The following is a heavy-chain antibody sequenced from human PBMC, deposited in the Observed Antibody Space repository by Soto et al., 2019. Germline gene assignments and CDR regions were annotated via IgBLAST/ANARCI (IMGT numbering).Heavy chain of an antibody. V-gene: IGHV1-69*01. CDR2: IIPIFGTP. J-gene: IGHJ5*02. D-gene: IGHD2-21*01. CDR3: ARVGLAGLWCWFDP. Sequence: QVQLVQSGAEVKKPGSSVKVSCKASGGTFSSYAITWVRQAPGQGLEWMGGIIPIFGTPNYAQKFQGRVTITADESTSTAYMELSSLKSEDTAVYYCARVGLAGLWCWFDPWGQGTLVTVSS. CDR1: GGTFSSYA.